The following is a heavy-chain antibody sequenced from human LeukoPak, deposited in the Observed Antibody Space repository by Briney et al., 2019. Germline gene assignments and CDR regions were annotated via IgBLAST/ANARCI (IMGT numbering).Heavy chain of an antibody. V-gene: IGHV4-39*07. Sequence: SETLSLTCTVSGGSISSTTYYWGWLRQPPGKELEWIGSVYYSGSTYYNPSLKSRVTISVDTSKNQFSLKLNSVTAADTAVYYCARLGSSSWQFDYWGQGILVTVSS. CDR2: VYYSGST. CDR1: GGSISSTTYY. CDR3: ARLGSSSWQFDY. J-gene: IGHJ4*02. D-gene: IGHD6-13*01.